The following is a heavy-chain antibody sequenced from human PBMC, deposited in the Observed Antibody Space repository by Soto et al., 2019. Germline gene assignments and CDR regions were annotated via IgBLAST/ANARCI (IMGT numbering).Heavy chain of an antibody. J-gene: IGHJ6*02. CDR2: ISGSGGST. D-gene: IGHD2-2*01. CDR1: GFTFSSYA. CDR3: AKGDIVVVPDYYGMDV. Sequence: GGSLRLSCAASGFTFSSYAMSWVRQAPGKGLEWVSAISGSGGSTYYADSVKGRFTISRDNSKNTLYLQMNSLRAEDTAVYYCAKGDIVVVPDYYGMDVWGQGTTVTVSS. V-gene: IGHV3-23*01.